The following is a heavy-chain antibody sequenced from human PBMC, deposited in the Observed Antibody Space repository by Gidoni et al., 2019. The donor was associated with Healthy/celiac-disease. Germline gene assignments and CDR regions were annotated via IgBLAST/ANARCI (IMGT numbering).Heavy chain of an antibody. Sequence: QVQLQQWGAGLLKPSETLSLTCAVYGGSFSGYYWSWIRQPPGKGLEWIGEINHSGSTNYNPSLKSRVTISVDPSKNQFSLKLSSVTSADTAVYYCARGRGRIPYYYYYGMDVWGQGTTVTVSS. D-gene: IGHD3-10*01. V-gene: IGHV4-34*01. J-gene: IGHJ6*02. CDR2: INHSGST. CDR1: GGSFSGYY. CDR3: ARGRGRIPYYYYYGMDV.